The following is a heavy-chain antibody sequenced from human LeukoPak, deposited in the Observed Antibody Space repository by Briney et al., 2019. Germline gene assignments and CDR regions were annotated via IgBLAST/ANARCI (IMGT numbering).Heavy chain of an antibody. CDR2: ISGSGGST. Sequence: GGSLRLSCAASGFTFSSYGMSWVRQAPGKGLEWVSAISGSGGSTYYADSVKGRFTISRDNSKNTLYLQMNSLRAEDTAVYYCARDTAIVRGIDYWGQGTLVTVSS. CDR1: GFTFSSYG. CDR3: ARDTAIVRGIDY. J-gene: IGHJ4*02. D-gene: IGHD3-10*01. V-gene: IGHV3-23*01.